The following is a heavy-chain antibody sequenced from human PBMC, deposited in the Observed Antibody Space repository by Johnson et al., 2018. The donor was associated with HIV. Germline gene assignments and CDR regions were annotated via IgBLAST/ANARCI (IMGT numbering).Heavy chain of an antibody. CDR2: IKQDGSET. CDR3: ARARARVTFDI. CDR1: GFSFSSYW. J-gene: IGHJ3*02. Sequence: MLLVESGGGLVQPGGSLRLSCAASGFSFSSYWMSWVRQAPGKGLQWVANIKQDGSETFYADSVKGRFIISRDNARNSVFLQMNSLRAEDTAVYYCARARARVTFDIWGQGTMVTVSS. V-gene: IGHV3-7*05. D-gene: IGHD2-21*01.